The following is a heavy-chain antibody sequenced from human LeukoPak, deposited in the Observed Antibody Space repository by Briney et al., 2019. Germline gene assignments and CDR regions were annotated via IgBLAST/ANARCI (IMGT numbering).Heavy chain of an antibody. D-gene: IGHD3-22*01. CDR2: ISAYNGNT. Sequence: EASVKVSCKASGYTFTSYGISWVRQAPGQGLEWMGWISAYNGNTNYAQKLQGRDTMNTDTSASTAYMELRSLRSDDTAVYYCARWYTGSSGYYCDYWGQGTLVTVSS. V-gene: IGHV1-18*01. J-gene: IGHJ4*02. CDR1: GYTFTSYG. CDR3: ARWYTGSSGYYCDY.